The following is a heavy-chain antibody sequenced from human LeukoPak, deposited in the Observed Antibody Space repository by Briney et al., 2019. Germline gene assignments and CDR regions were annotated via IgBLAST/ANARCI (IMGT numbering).Heavy chain of an antibody. D-gene: IGHD3-9*01. V-gene: IGHV1-2*02. J-gene: IGHJ5*02. Sequence: GASVKVSCKASGYTFTGYYMHWVRQAPGQGLEWMGWINPNSGGTNYAQKFQGRVTMTRDTSISTAYMELSRLRSDDTAVYYCASQRYFDWLEWFDPWGQGTLVTVSS. CDR3: ASQRYFDWLEWFDP. CDR1: GYTFTGYY. CDR2: INPNSGGT.